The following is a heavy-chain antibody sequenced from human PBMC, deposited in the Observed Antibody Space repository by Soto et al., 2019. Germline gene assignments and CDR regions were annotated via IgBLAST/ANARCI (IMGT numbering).Heavy chain of an antibody. CDR3: AHLYYDILTGYYRYFDY. CDR2: IYWDDDK. Sequence: SGPTLVNPPQTLTLTCTFSGFSLSTSGVGVGWIRQPPGKALEWLALIYWDDDKRYSPSLKSRLTITKDTSKNQVVLTMTNMDPVDTATYYCAHLYYDILTGYYRYFDYWGQGTLVTVSS. J-gene: IGHJ4*02. D-gene: IGHD3-9*01. CDR1: GFSLSTSGVG. V-gene: IGHV2-5*02.